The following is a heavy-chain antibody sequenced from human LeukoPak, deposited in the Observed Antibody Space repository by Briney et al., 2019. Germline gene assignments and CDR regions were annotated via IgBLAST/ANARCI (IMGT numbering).Heavy chain of an antibody. CDR2: ISSSSSYI. Sequence: PGGSLRLSCAASGFTFSSYSMNWVRQAPGKGLEWVSSISSSSSYIYYADSVKGRFTISRDNAKNSLYPQMSSLRAEDTAVYYCARRVPSQVITDYFDYWGQGTLVTVSS. J-gene: IGHJ4*02. V-gene: IGHV3-21*01. D-gene: IGHD3-16*01. CDR3: ARRVPSQVITDYFDY. CDR1: GFTFSSYS.